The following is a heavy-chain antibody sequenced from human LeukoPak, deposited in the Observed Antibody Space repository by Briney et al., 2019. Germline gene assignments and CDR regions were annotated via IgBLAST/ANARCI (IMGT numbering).Heavy chain of an antibody. V-gene: IGHV4-59*01. Sequence: SETLSLTCTVSGGSISSYYWSWIRQPPGKGLEWIGYIYYSGSTNYNPSLKSRVTISVDTSKNQFSLKLSSVTAADTAVYYCARAVRTMGYYYDSSGYYYYFDYWGQGTLVTVSS. CDR3: ARAVRTMGYYYDSSGYYYYFDY. CDR1: GGSISSYY. J-gene: IGHJ4*02. CDR2: IYYSGST. D-gene: IGHD3-22*01.